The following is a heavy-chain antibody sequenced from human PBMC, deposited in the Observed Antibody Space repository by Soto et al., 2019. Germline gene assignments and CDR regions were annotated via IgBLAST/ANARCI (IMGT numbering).Heavy chain of an antibody. CDR2: IVVGSGNT. CDR3: AAYPHYYHSGSYYPHANFDY. D-gene: IGHD3-22*01. V-gene: IGHV1-58*01. Sequence: SVKVSCKTSGFTFTSSAVQWVRQARGQRLEWIGWIVVGSGNTNYAQKFQERVTITRDMSTSTAYMELSSLRSENTAVYYCAAYPHYYHSGSYYPHANFDYWGQ. CDR1: GFTFTSSA. J-gene: IGHJ4*02.